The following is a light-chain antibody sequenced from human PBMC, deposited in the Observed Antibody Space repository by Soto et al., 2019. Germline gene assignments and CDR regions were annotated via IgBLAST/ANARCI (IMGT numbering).Light chain of an antibody. V-gene: IGKV1-5*03. CDR3: QQYNSYSLT. J-gene: IGKJ1*01. CDR2: KAS. CDR1: QSISGW. Sequence: DIQMTQSPSILSASVRDSVTITCRASQSISGWLAWYQQKPGKAPKLLISKASTLESGVPSRFSGSGSGTEFTLTISSLQADEFATYYCQQYNSYSLTFRQATKVEI.